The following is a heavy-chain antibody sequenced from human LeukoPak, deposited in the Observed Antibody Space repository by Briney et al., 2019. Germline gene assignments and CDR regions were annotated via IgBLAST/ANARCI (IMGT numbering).Heavy chain of an antibody. J-gene: IGHJ3*02. CDR1: GFTFDDYA. D-gene: IGHD3-22*01. Sequence: PGRSLRLSCAASGFTFDDYAMHWVRHAPGKGLEWVSGISWNSGSIGYADSVKGRFTISRDNAKNSLYLQTNSLRAEDTALYYCAKGGPDDSSSYCYVSAFDIWGQGTMVTVSS. V-gene: IGHV3-9*01. CDR3: AKGGPDDSSSYCYVSAFDI. CDR2: ISWNSGSI.